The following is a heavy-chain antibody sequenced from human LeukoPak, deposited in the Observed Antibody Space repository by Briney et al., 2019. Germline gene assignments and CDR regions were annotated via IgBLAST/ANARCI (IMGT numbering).Heavy chain of an antibody. CDR1: GYTFTGHY. J-gene: IGHJ4*02. V-gene: IGHV1-2*02. Sequence: ASVKVSCKASGYTFTGHYMHWVRQAPGQGLEWMGWINPNSGGTIYAQNFQGRVTMTRDTSISTAYMELSRLRSDDTAVYYCARVVATYMTQRRYFDYWGQGTLVTVSS. D-gene: IGHD5-12*01. CDR3: ARVVATYMTQRRYFDY. CDR2: INPNSGGT.